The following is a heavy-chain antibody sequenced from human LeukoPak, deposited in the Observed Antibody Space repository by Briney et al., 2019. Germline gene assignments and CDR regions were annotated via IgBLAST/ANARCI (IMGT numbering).Heavy chain of an antibody. V-gene: IGHV1-69*04. CDR1: GGTFSSYA. J-gene: IGHJ4*02. Sequence: VASVKVSCKASGGTFSSYAISWVRQAPGQGLEWMGRIIPILGIANYAQKFQGRVTITADKSTSTAYMELSSLRSEDTAVYYCAREGRLVTFYYWGQGTLVTVSS. CDR3: AREGRLVTFYY. D-gene: IGHD3-9*01. CDR2: IIPILGIA.